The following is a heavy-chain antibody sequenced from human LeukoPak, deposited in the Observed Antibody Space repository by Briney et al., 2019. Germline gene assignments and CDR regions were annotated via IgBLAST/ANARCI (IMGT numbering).Heavy chain of an antibody. CDR3: ARAPYYDYVWGSYRYFDY. V-gene: IGHV3-7*01. Sequence: GGSLRLSCAASGFTFSSYWMSWVRQAPGKGLEWVANIKQDGSEKYYVDSVKGRFTISRDNAKNSLYLQMNSLRAEDTAVYYCARAPYYDYVWGSYRYFDYWGQGTLVTVSS. D-gene: IGHD3-16*02. J-gene: IGHJ4*02. CDR2: IKQDGSEK. CDR1: GFTFSSYW.